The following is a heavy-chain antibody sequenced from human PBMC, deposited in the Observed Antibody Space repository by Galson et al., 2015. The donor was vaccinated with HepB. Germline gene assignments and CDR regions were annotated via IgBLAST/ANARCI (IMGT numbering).Heavy chain of an antibody. CDR1: GFTFGRFA. CDR2: TIGPGFDT. D-gene: IGHD6-13*01. J-gene: IGHJ2*01. CDR3: AKYGQGVAPAGRYFDL. V-gene: IGHV3-23*01. Sequence: SLRLSCAASGFTFGRFAMTWVRQAPGKGLEWVATIGPGFDTHYADSVKGRSTVSRDNSEDTLYLQMNSLRVGDTALYYCAKYGQGVAPAGRYFDLWGRGTLVTVSS.